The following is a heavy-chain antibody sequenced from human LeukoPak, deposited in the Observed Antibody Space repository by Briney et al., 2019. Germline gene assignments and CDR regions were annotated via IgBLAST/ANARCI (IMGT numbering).Heavy chain of an antibody. J-gene: IGHJ4*02. CDR2: IKEDGSAK. CDR3: ARDTGCSGGACYSFYDY. D-gene: IGHD2-21*01. Sequence: GGSLRLSCAASGFTFSSYWMTWVRQAPGQGLEWVANIKEDGSAKYHVDSVKGRFTISRDNAKNSLYLQMNSLRVEDTAVYYCARDTGCSGGACYSFYDYWGQGTLVTVSS. V-gene: IGHV3-7*01. CDR1: GFTFSSYW.